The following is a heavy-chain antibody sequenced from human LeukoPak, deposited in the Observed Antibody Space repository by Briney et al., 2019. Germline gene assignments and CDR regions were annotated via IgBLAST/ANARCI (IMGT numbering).Heavy chain of an antibody. J-gene: IGHJ4*02. Sequence: SGTLSLTCAVYGGSFSGYYWSWIRQPPGKGLEWIGEINHSGSTNYNPSLKSRVTISVDTSKNQFSLKLSSVTAADTAVYYCARGVRPGIAAAGSSGYWGQGTLVTVSS. CDR2: INHSGST. CDR1: GGSFSGYY. CDR3: ARGVRPGIAAAGSSGY. D-gene: IGHD6-13*01. V-gene: IGHV4-34*01.